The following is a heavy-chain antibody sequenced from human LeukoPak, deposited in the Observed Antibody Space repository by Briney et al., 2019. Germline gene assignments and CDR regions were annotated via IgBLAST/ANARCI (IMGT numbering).Heavy chain of an antibody. CDR2: IYHSGST. V-gene: IGHV4-4*02. D-gene: IGHD1-26*01. CDR1: GGSISSSNW. J-gene: IGHJ4*02. CDR3: ARVSARGRNCFDY. Sequence: SGTLSLTCAVSGGSISSSNWWSWVRQPPGKGLEWIGEIYHSGSTNYNPSLKSRVTISVDKSKNQFSLKLSSVIAADTAVYYCARVSARGRNCFDYWGQGTLVTVSS.